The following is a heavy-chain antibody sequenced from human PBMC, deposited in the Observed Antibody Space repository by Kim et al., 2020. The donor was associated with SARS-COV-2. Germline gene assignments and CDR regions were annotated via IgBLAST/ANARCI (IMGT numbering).Heavy chain of an antibody. D-gene: IGHD3-10*01. CDR2: INHSGST. J-gene: IGHJ4*02. V-gene: IGHV4-34*01. CDR1: GGSFSGYY. Sequence: SETLSLTCAVYGGSFSGYYWSWIRQPPGKGLEWIGEINHSGSTNYNPSLKSRVTISVDTSKNQFSLKLSSVTAADTAVYYCARSRRHYSNRYYFDYWGQG. CDR3: ARSRRHYSNRYYFDY.